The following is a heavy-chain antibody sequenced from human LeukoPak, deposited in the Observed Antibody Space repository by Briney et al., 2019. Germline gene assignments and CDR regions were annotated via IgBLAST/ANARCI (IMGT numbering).Heavy chain of an antibody. Sequence: GGSLRLSCAASGFTVSSNYMSWVRQAPGKGLEWVSVIYSGGSAYYADSVRGRFTISRDNSKNTLYLQMNSLRAEDTAVYYCAKLGFTTEYFQHWGQGTLVTVSS. CDR3: AKLGFTTEYFQH. J-gene: IGHJ1*01. CDR1: GFTVSSNY. CDR2: IYSGGSA. D-gene: IGHD4-4*01. V-gene: IGHV3-66*04.